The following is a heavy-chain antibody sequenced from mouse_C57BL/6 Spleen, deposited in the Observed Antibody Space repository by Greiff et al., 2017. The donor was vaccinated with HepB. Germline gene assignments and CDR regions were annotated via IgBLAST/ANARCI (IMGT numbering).Heavy chain of an antibody. Sequence: VQLQQPGAELVRPGSSVKLSCKASGYTFTSYWMHWVKQRPIQGLEWIGNIDPSDSETHYNQKFKDKATLTVDKSSSTAYMQLSSLTSEDSAVYYCARGGGFYDYDYFDYWGQGTTLTVSS. D-gene: IGHD2-4*01. V-gene: IGHV1-52*01. CDR2: IDPSDSET. CDR3: ARGGGFYDYDYFDY. CDR1: GYTFTSYW. J-gene: IGHJ2*01.